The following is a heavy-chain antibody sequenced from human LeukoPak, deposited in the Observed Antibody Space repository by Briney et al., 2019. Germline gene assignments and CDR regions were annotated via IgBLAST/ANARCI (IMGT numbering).Heavy chain of an antibody. Sequence: GGSLRLSCAASGFTFSSYEMNWVRQAPGKGLEWVSVIYSGGSTYYADSVKGRFTISRDNSKNTLYLQMNSLRAEDTAVYYCARALRTTPDAFDIWGQGTMVTVSS. CDR3: ARALRTTPDAFDI. CDR2: IYSGGST. J-gene: IGHJ3*02. V-gene: IGHV3-53*01. D-gene: IGHD2/OR15-2a*01. CDR1: GFTFSSYE.